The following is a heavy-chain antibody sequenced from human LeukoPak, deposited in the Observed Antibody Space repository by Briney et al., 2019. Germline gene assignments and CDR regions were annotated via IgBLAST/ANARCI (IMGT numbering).Heavy chain of an antibody. V-gene: IGHV1-69*04. CDR1: GGTFSSYA. CDR3: ARDPRYDSSAIGAFDI. CDR2: IIPILGIA. Sequence: SVKVSCKASGGTFSSYAISWVRQAPGQGLEWMGRIIPILGIANYAQKFQGRVTITADKSTSTAYMELSSLRSEDTAVYYCARDPRYDSSAIGAFDIWGQGTMVTVSS. J-gene: IGHJ3*02. D-gene: IGHD3-22*01.